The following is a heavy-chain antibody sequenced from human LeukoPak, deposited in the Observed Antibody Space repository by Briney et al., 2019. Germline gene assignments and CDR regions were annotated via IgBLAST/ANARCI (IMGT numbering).Heavy chain of an antibody. CDR3: AKRAPSSSSSWYYYFDY. D-gene: IGHD6-13*01. V-gene: IGHV3-23*01. J-gene: IGHJ4*02. CDR1: GFTFSNYA. CDR2: ISSSGGSS. Sequence: PGGSLRLSCAASGFTFSNYAMSWVRQAPGKGLEWVSAISSSGGSSYYVDSVKGRFTISRDNSKNTLYLQMNSLRAEDTAVFYCAKRAPSSSSSWYYYFDYWGQGTLVTVSS.